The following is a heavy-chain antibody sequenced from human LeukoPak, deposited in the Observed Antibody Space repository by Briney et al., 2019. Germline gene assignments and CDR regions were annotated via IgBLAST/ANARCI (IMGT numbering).Heavy chain of an antibody. CDR1: GYTFTGYY. CDR3: ARVPDYGDYAGAFDI. V-gene: IGHV1-2*02. CDR2: INPNSGGT. J-gene: IGHJ3*02. Sequence: ASVKVSCKASGYTFTGYYMHWVRQAPGQGLEWMGWINPNSGGTNYAQKFQGRVTMTRDTSISTAYVELSRLRSDDTAVYYCARVPDYGDYAGAFDIWGQGTMVTVSS. D-gene: IGHD4-17*01.